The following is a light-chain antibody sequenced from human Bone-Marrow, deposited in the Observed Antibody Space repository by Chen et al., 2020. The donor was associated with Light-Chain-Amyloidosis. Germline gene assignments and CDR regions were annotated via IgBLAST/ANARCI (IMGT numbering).Light chain of an antibody. J-gene: IGLJ3*02. CDR1: SDINVGSYR. V-gene: IGLV5-45*02. CDR2: FKSDSED. CDR3: MIWHSTAWV. Sequence: QAVLTQPSSLSASPGASASLTCTFRSDINVGSYRIYWYQQKPGSPPQYLLRFKSDSEDQRGSGVPSRCSGSSGVSANAGILLVSGLQSEDEADYYCMIWHSTAWVFGGGIKLTVL.